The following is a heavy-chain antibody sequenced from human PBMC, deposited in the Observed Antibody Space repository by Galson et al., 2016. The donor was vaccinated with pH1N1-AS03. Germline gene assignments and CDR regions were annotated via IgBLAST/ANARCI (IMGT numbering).Heavy chain of an antibody. Sequence: SVKVSCKASGGTFSSSAISWLRQAPGQGLEWMGGILPGLGSATYAQNLQGRVTITADASTTTAYMELRSLRSDDTAVYYCARPASDSSVYSVFDFWGQGTLVTVSS. CDR1: GGTFSSSA. J-gene: IGHJ4*02. CDR3: ARPASDSSVYSVFDF. V-gene: IGHV1-69*13. CDR2: ILPGLGSA. D-gene: IGHD3-22*01.